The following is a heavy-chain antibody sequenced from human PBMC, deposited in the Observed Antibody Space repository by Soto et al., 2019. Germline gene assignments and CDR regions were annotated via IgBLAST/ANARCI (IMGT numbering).Heavy chain of an antibody. CDR3: GNRGKYYFDY. V-gene: IGHV3-23*01. Sequence: GGSLKLSCAASGFTFSNCAMGWVRQAPGKGMEWVSTVGISGNTCYADSVKGRLTISRDISKNTLFLQMNSLRAEDTAVYYCGNRGKYYFDYWGQGTLVTVSS. CDR2: VGISGNT. CDR1: GFTFSNCA. J-gene: IGHJ4*02.